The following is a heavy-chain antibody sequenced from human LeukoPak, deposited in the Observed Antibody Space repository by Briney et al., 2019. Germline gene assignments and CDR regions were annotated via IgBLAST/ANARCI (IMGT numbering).Heavy chain of an antibody. J-gene: IGHJ4*02. Sequence: PPETLSLTCAVYGGSFSGYYWSWIRQPPGKGLEWIGEINHSGSTNYNPSLKSRVTISVDTSKNQFSLRLSSVTAADTAVYYCARRTGGSSSWYFDYWGQGTLVTVSS. CDR3: ARRTGGSSSWYFDY. CDR1: GGSFSGYY. V-gene: IGHV4-34*01. D-gene: IGHD6-13*01. CDR2: INHSGST.